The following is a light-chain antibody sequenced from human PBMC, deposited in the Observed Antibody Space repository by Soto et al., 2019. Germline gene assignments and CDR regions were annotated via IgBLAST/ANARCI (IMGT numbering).Light chain of an antibody. J-gene: IGKJ1*01. CDR3: LQHNSYPQT. V-gene: IGKV1-9*01. CDR2: AAS. CDR1: QGISSY. Sequence: IQLTQSPSSLSASVGDRVTITCRAGQGISSYLAWYQQKPGKAPKLLIYAASSLQSGVPSRFSGSGSGTEFTLTISSLQPEDFATYYCLQHNSYPQTFGQGTKVDIK.